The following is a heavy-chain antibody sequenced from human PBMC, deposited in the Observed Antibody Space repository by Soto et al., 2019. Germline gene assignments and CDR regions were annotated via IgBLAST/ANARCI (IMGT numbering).Heavy chain of an antibody. J-gene: IGHJ2*01. CDR3: ARESHDILTGPPWVWYFDL. V-gene: IGHV4-34*01. CDR1: GGSFSGYY. CDR2: INDRGSI. D-gene: IGHD3-9*01. Sequence: QVQLQQWGAGPLRPLETLSLTCGVSGGSFSGYYWAWIRQSPGKGLEWIGEINDRGSINYNPSLKSRVSISVDTSKNHYSLHLRSVTAADTAVYYCARESHDILTGPPWVWYFDLWGRDTLVTVSS.